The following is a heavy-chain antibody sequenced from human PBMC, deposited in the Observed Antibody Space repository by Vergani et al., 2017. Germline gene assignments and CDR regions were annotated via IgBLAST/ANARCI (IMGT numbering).Heavy chain of an antibody. CDR3: ARHVDTAMEYNWFDP. CDR1: GFTFSSYG. CDR2: IYSGGST. D-gene: IGHD5-18*01. Sequence: QVQLVESGGGVVQPGRSLRLSCAASGFTFSSYGMHWVRQAPGKGLEWVSVIYSGGSTYYADSVKGRFTISRDNSKNTLYLQMNSLRAEDTAVYYCARHVDTAMEYNWFDPWGQGTLVTVSS. J-gene: IGHJ5*02. V-gene: IGHV3-NL1*01.